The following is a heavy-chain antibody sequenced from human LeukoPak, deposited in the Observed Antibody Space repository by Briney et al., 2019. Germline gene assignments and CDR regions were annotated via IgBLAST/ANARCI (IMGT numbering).Heavy chain of an antibody. CDR1: GGSIRSYYW. D-gene: IGHD6-13*01. Sequence: TLSLTCTVSGGSIRSYYWSWIRQPPGKALEWLALIYWNDAKRYSPSLKSRLTITKDTSKNQVVLTMTNMDPVDTATYYCAHLDSTNWYSDWFDPWGQGTLVTVSS. CDR2: IYWNDAK. CDR3: AHLDSTNWYSDWFDP. V-gene: IGHV2-5*01. J-gene: IGHJ5*02.